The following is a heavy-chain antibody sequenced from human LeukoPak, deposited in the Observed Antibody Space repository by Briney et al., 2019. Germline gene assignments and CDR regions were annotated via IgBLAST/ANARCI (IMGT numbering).Heavy chain of an antibody. CDR2: ISGSGGST. CDR1: GFTFSSYE. Sequence: PGGSLRLSCAASGFTFSSYEMNWVRQAPGKGLEWVSAISGSGGSTYYADSVKGRFTISRDNSKNTLYLQMNSLRAEDTAVYYCAKDLNMRLGELSGLDHWGQGTLVTVSS. CDR3: AKDLNMRLGELSGLDH. J-gene: IGHJ4*02. V-gene: IGHV3-23*01. D-gene: IGHD3-16*02.